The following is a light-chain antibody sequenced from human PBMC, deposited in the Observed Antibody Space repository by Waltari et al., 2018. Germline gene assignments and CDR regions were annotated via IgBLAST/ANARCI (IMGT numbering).Light chain of an antibody. J-gene: IGLJ3*02. CDR3: QSYDTSLSGSNWV. V-gene: IGLV1-40*01. CDR1: SSNIGAGYA. Sequence: QSVLTQPPSVSGAPGQRVTVSCTGSSSNIGAGYAVHWYQHRPGTAPKLPIYANNNRPSGVPDRVSGYQSGAAASLAITGLQADDEADYYCQSYDTSLSGSNWVFGGGTKLTVL. CDR2: ANN.